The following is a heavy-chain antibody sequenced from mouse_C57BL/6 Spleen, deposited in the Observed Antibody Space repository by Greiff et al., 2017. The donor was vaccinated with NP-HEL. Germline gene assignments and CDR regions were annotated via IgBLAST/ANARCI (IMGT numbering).Heavy chain of an antibody. CDR2: INPGSGGT. D-gene: IGHD2-2*01. Sequence: QVQLQQSGAELVRPGTSVKVSCKASGYAFTNYLIEWVKQRPGQGLEWIGVINPGSGGTNYNEKFKGKATLTADKSSSTAYMQLSSLTSEDSAVYFCARGGGGYAGDYAMDYWGQGTSVTVSS. J-gene: IGHJ4*01. CDR1: GYAFTNYL. CDR3: ARGGGGYAGDYAMDY. V-gene: IGHV1-54*01.